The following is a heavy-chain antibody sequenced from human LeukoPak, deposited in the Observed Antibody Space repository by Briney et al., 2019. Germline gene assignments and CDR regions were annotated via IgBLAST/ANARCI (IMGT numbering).Heavy chain of an antibody. Sequence: GGSLRLSCAASGFTFSSYAMKWVRQAPGKRLEWVSSISWRSSDIEYADSVKGRFTISRDIDKKSLYLQMNSLRVEDTAVYYCARVPGSALGWFDPWGQGTLVTVSS. CDR3: ARVPGSALGWFDP. CDR2: ISWRSSDI. V-gene: IGHV3-21*01. CDR1: GFTFSSYA. D-gene: IGHD3-10*01. J-gene: IGHJ5*02.